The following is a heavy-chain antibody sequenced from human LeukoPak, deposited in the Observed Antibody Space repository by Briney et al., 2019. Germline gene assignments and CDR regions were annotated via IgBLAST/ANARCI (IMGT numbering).Heavy chain of an antibody. J-gene: IGHJ4*02. V-gene: IGHV4-39*02. CDR3: ARDSTTVTLPFFDY. CDR1: GGSISSSSDS. D-gene: IGHD4-17*01. Sequence: SETLSLTCTVSGGSISSSSDSWGWIRQPPGKGLEWIGNIYYRGSTYYNPSLKSRVTISVDTSKNQFSLKLSSVTAADTAVYYCARDSTTVTLPFFDYWGQGTLVTVSS. CDR2: IYYRGST.